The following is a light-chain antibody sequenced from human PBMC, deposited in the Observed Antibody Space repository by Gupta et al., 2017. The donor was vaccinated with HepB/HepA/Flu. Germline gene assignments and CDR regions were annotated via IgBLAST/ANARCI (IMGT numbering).Light chain of an antibody. J-gene: IGLJ3*02. CDR2: EDK. CDR1: SGSIARNY. Sequence: FMLTQPHSVSESPGETVTISCTGSSGSIARNYVQWLQQRPGSAPTTVIYEDKQRPSGVPNRFSGSVDSSSNSAALTISGLKTEDEADYYCQSYDNNHRVFGGGTQLTVL. V-gene: IGLV6-57*02. CDR3: QSYDNNHRV.